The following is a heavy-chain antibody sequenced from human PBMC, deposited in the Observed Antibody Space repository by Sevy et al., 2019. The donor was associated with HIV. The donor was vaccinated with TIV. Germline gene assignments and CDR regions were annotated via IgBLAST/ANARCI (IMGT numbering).Heavy chain of an antibody. D-gene: IGHD3-22*01. CDR2: ISGSGGST. J-gene: IGHJ1*01. V-gene: IGHV3-23*01. Sequence: GESLKISCAASGFTFSSYAMSWVRRAPGKGLEWVSAISGSGGSTYYADSVKGRFTISRDNSKNTLYLQMNSLRAEDTAVYYCAKDRYDSSGYYFLVWGQGTLVTVSS. CDR1: GFTFSSYA. CDR3: AKDRYDSSGYYFLV.